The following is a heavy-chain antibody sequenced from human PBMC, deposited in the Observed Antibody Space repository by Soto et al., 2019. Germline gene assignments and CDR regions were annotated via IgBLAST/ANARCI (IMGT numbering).Heavy chain of an antibody. CDR2: INAGNGNT. Sequence: QVQLVQSGAEVKKPEASVKDSCQASGYAFTWFNIHCVRQAPGQRLEWMGWINAGNGNTKYSQNFQGIVTFTRETSANTSYMELTSLISEDTSVYYCPRPKDYDDGRDTWGQGPLVTVSS. CDR1: GYAFTWFN. CDR3: PRPKDYDDGRDT. D-gene: IGHD3-22*01. J-gene: IGHJ5*02. V-gene: IGHV1-3*01.